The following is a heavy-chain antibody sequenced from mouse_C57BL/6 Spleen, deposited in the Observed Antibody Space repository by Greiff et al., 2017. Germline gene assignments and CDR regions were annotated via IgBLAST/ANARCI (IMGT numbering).Heavy chain of an antibody. CDR3: ARGGITTVVAKGYFDV. CDR2: ISGGGGNT. Sequence: DVMLVESGGGLVKPGGSLKLSCAASGFTFSSYTMSWVRQTPEKRLGWVATISGGGGNTYYPDSVKGRFTISRDNAKNTLYLQMSSLRSEDTALYYCARGGITTVVAKGYFDVWGTGTTVTVSS. V-gene: IGHV5-9*01. CDR1: GFTFSSYT. D-gene: IGHD1-1*01. J-gene: IGHJ1*03.